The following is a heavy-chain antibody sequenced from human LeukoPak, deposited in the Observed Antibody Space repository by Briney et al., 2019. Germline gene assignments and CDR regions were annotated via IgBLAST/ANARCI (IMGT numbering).Heavy chain of an antibody. V-gene: IGHV3-7*01. Sequence: GGSLRLSCAASGFTFSSYWMSWVRQAPGKGLEWVANIKQDGSEKYYVDSVKGRSTISRDNAKNSLYLQMNSLRAEDTAVYYCARDALGDYYDSSGLYFDYWGQGTLVTVSS. CDR3: ARDALGDYYDSSGLYFDY. CDR2: IKQDGSEK. CDR1: GFTFSSYW. D-gene: IGHD3-22*01. J-gene: IGHJ4*02.